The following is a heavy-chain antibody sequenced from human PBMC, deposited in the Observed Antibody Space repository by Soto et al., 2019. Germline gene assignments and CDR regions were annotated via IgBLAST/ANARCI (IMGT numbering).Heavy chain of an antibody. CDR3: AREGPIPSGSFSFDY. CDR2: ISYDGSNK. Sequence: GGSLILSCAASGFTFSSYAMHWVRQAPGKGLEWVAVISYDGSNKYYADSVKGRFTISRDNSKNTLYLQMNSLRAEDTAVYYCAREGPIPSGSFSFDYWGQGTLVTVSS. D-gene: IGHD1-26*01. J-gene: IGHJ4*02. CDR1: GFTFSSYA. V-gene: IGHV3-30-3*01.